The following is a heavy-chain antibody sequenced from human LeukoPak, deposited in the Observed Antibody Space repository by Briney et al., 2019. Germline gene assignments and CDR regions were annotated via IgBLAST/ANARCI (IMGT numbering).Heavy chain of an antibody. CDR3: ARARYCTSPSCPYYYYYYMDV. D-gene: IGHD2-2*01. J-gene: IGHJ6*03. CDR1: GGSISSYY. V-gene: IGHV4-4*07. CDR2: IYTSGSP. Sequence: PSETLSLTCTVSGGSISSYYWGWIRQTAGKGLEWIGRIYTSGSPNYNPSLKSRVTMSVDTSKNQFSLKLSSVTAADTAVYYCARARYCTSPSCPYYYYYYMDVWGKGTTVTVSS.